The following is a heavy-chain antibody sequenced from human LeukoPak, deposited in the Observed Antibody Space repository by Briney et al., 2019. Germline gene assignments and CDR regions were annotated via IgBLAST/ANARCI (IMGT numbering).Heavy chain of an antibody. CDR2: FDPEDGET. Sequence: ASVKVSCKVSGYTLTESSMHWVRQAPGKGLEWMGGFDPEDGETIYAQKFQGRVTMTEDTSTDTAYMELSSLRSEDTAVYYCATWKDVTTYYFDYWGQGTLVTVSS. D-gene: IGHD4-17*01. CDR1: GYTLTESS. J-gene: IGHJ4*02. CDR3: ATWKDVTTYYFDY. V-gene: IGHV1-24*01.